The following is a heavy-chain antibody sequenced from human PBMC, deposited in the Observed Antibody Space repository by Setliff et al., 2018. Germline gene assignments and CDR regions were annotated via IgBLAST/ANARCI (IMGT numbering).Heavy chain of an antibody. CDR3: TSAKLERRTGHHYYMDV. V-gene: IGHV3-15*01. J-gene: IGHJ6*03. Sequence: GGSLRLSCAASGLTFSHAWMTWVRQSPGKGLEWVGRIRSRNDGGTTDYAAPVKGRFTFSRDDSKNTLYLQMNNLKTEETATYYCTSAKLERRTGHHYYMDVWGKGTTVTVSS. CDR1: GLTFSHAW. D-gene: IGHD1-1*01. CDR2: IRSRNDGGTT.